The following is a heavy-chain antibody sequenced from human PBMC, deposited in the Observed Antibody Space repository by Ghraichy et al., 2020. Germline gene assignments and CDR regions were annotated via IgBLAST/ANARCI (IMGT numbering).Heavy chain of an antibody. CDR3: ARVYYDSSGYYYKDDAFDI. Sequence: ASVKVSCKASGYTFTSYAMHWVRQAPGQRLEWMGWINAGNGNTKYSQKFQGRVTITRDTSAGTAYMELSSLRSEDTAVYYCARVYYDSSGYYYKDDAFDIWGQGTMVTVSS. CDR1: GYTFTSYA. J-gene: IGHJ3*02. D-gene: IGHD3-22*01. V-gene: IGHV1-3*01. CDR2: INAGNGNT.